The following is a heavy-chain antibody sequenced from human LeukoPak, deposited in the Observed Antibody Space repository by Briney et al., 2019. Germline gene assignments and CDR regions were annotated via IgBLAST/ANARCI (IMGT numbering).Heavy chain of an antibody. V-gene: IGHV4-61*02. D-gene: IGHD3-10*01. J-gene: IGHJ6*03. CDR1: GGSISSGGYY. CDR3: ARCYGSGSYYYYYYMDV. Sequence: KPSQTLSLTCTVSGGSISSGGYYWSWIRQHPGKGLEWIGRIYTSGSTEYNPSLKSRVTISVDTSKNQFSLKLSSVTAADTAVYYCARCYGSGSYYYYYYMDVWGKGTTVTVSS. CDR2: IYTSGST.